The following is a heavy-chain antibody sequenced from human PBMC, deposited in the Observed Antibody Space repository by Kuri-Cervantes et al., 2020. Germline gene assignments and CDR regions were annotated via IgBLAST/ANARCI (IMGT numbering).Heavy chain of an antibody. CDR1: GGTFSSYA. V-gene: IGHV1-69*05. Sequence: SVKVSCKASGGTFSSYAISWVRQAPGQGLEWMGGIIPIFGTANYAQKFQGRVTITTDESTSTAYMELSSLRSEDTAVYYCAKVLLAVTSSSHLDYWGQGTLVTVSS. J-gene: IGHJ4*02. CDR3: AKVLLAVTSSSHLDY. CDR2: IIPIFGTA. D-gene: IGHD6-13*01.